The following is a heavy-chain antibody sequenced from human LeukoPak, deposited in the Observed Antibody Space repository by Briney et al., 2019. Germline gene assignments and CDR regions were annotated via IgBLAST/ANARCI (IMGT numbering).Heavy chain of an antibody. V-gene: IGHV3-74*01. Sequence: GGSLRLSCAASGFTFSTYWMHWVRQVPGKGLVWVSRINGDGSNTSYADSVKGRFTISRDNAKNTLNLQMNSLRAEDTAVYYCAKFYQPDYWGQGTLVTVSS. CDR3: AKFYQPDY. J-gene: IGHJ4*02. CDR2: INGDGSNT. CDR1: GFTFSTYW. D-gene: IGHD3-16*02.